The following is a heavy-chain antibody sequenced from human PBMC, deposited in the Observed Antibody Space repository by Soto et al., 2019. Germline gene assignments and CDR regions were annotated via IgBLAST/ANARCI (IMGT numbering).Heavy chain of an antibody. CDR3: TTDSLVLRFLEWAFDP. Sequence: EVQLVESGGGLVKPRGSLRLSCAASGFTFSNAWMSWVRQAPGKGLEWVGRIKSKTDGGTTDYAAPVKGRFTISRDDSKNTLYLQMNSLKTEDTAVYYCTTDSLVLRFLEWAFDPWGQGTLVTVSS. V-gene: IGHV3-15*01. D-gene: IGHD3-3*01. CDR1: GFTFSNAW. CDR2: IKSKTDGGTT. J-gene: IGHJ5*02.